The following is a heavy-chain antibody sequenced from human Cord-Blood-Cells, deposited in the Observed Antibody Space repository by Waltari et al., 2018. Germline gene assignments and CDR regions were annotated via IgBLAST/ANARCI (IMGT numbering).Heavy chain of an antibody. Sequence: QVQLVESGGGVVQPGRSLRLSCAASGFTFSSYAMHWFRQAPGKGLEWVAVISYDGSNKYYADSVKGRFTISRDNSKNTLYLQMNSLRAEDTAVYYCAREGELTGHGYDYWGQGTLVTVSS. CDR3: AREGELTGHGYDY. J-gene: IGHJ4*02. D-gene: IGHD7-27*01. V-gene: IGHV3-30-3*01. CDR2: ISYDGSNK. CDR1: GFTFSSYA.